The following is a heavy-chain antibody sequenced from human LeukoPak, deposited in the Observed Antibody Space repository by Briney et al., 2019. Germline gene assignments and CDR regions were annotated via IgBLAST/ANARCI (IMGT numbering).Heavy chain of an antibody. Sequence: SETLSLTCTVSGGSISSHYWSWIRQPPGKGLEWIGYIYYSGSTNYNPSLKSRVTISVDTSKNQFSLKLSSVTAADTAVYYCARSYYDFWSGSIPNYFDYWGQGTLVTVSS. CDR2: IYYSGST. D-gene: IGHD3-3*01. V-gene: IGHV4-59*11. CDR3: ARSYYDFWSGSIPNYFDY. J-gene: IGHJ4*02. CDR1: GGSISSHY.